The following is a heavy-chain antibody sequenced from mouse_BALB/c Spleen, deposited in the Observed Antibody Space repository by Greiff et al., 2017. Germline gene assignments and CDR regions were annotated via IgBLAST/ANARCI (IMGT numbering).Heavy chain of an antibody. CDR2: IYPGDGDT. CDR3: ARSNPDYAMDY. V-gene: IGHV1-80*01. J-gene: IGHJ4*01. CDR1: GYAFSSYW. Sequence: QVQLKQSGAELVRPGSSVKISCKASGYAFSSYWMNWVKQRPGQGLEWIGQIYPGDGDTNYNGKFKGKATLTADKSSSTAYMQLSSLTSEDSAVYFCARSNPDYAMDYWGQGTSVTVSS.